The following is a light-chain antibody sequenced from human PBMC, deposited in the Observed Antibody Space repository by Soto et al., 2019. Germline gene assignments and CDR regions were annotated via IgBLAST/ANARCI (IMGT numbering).Light chain of an antibody. Sequence: QSALTQPPSVSGAPGQRVTISCTGSSSNIGAGHDVHWYQQLPGTAPKLLIYGNGNRPSGVPDRFSGSKSGTSASLAITGLLAEDEADYYCQSYDSSLSGSEVFGTGTKLTVL. V-gene: IGLV1-40*01. J-gene: IGLJ1*01. CDR2: GNG. CDR1: SSNIGAGHD. CDR3: QSYDSSLSGSEV.